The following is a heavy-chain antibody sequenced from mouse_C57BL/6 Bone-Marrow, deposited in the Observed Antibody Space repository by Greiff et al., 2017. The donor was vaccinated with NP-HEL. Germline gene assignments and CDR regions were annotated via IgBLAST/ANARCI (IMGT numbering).Heavy chain of an antibody. V-gene: IGHV1-85*01. CDR3: ARKEYYGNSAWFAY. J-gene: IGHJ3*01. CDR2: IYPRDGST. Sequence: QVQLKESGPELVKPGASVKLSCKASGYTFTSYDINWVKQRPGQGLEWIGWIYPRDGSTKYNEKFKGKATLTVDTSSSTAYMELHSLTSEDSAVYFCARKEYYGNSAWFAYWGQGTLVTVSA. CDR1: GYTFTSYD. D-gene: IGHD2-1*01.